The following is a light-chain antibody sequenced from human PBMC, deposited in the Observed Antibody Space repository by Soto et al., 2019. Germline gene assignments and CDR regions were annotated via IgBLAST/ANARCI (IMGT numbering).Light chain of an antibody. V-gene: IGKV3-15*01. CDR2: GAS. CDR3: QQYNNWPLWT. Sequence: EIVMTQSPATLSVSPGERATLSCRASQSVRSNLAWYQQKPGQAPRHLIYGASTRATGIPARFSGSGSGTEFTLTISSLQSEDFAVYYCQQYNNWPLWTFGQGTKVEIK. CDR1: QSVRSN. J-gene: IGKJ1*01.